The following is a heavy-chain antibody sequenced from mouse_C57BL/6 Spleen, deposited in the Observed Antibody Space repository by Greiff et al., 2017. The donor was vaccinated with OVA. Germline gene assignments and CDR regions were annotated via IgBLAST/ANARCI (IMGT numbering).Heavy chain of an antibody. Sequence: QVPLQQSGAELVRPGALVTPSCKASGYPFTDYEMHWVKQTPVHGLEWIGAIDPETGGTAYNQKFKGKAILTADKSSSTAYMELRSLTSEDSAVYYCTRLGLDGYYDYWGQGTTLTVSS. CDR2: IDPETGGT. CDR3: TRLGLDGYYDY. CDR1: GYPFTDYE. D-gene: IGHD2-3*01. V-gene: IGHV1-15*01. J-gene: IGHJ2*01.